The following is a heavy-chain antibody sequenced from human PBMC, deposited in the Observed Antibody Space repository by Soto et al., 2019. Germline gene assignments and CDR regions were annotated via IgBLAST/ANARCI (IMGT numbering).Heavy chain of an antibody. CDR1: GYTFINYY. D-gene: IGHD6-6*01. Sequence: QVQLVQSGAEVKKPGASVKVSCKASGYTFINYYIHWVRQAPGQGLEWMGVINPNGGRTVYAQKCQGRVTLTRDTSTSTVYVELSSLRSDDTAVYFCVRATAARQRDYSYHYYLHIWGKGTTVTVSS. J-gene: IGHJ6*03. V-gene: IGHV1-46*03. CDR3: VRATAARQRDYSYHYYLHI. CDR2: INPNGGRT.